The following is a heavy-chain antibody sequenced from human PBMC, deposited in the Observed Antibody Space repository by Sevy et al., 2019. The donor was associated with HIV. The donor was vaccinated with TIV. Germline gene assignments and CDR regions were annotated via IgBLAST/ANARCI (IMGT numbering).Heavy chain of an antibody. CDR3: ATSYFGSGTSYGMDL. CDR2: IRQDGSAK. V-gene: IGHV3-7*01. D-gene: IGHD3-10*01. J-gene: IGHJ6*02. CDR1: GFTFRNFW. Sequence: GGSLRLSCAVSGFTFRNFWMSWVRQAPGKGLEWVANIRQDGSAKYYVDSVRGRFTISRDNAKNSLFLQLNSLRADDSAIYYCATSYFGSGTSYGMDLWGRGTTVTVSS.